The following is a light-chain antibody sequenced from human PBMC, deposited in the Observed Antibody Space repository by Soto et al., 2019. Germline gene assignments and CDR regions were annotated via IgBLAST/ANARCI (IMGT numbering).Light chain of an antibody. CDR3: QQYGDSPQT. Sequence: ENVLTQSTGTLSLSPGERATLSCRASQSVRSSYLAWYQQKPGQAPRLLLYGASSRATGIPDRFSGSGSGTDFTLTIDRLEPEDFAVYYCQQYGDSPQTFGQGTRLEI. CDR2: GAS. V-gene: IGKV3-20*01. J-gene: IGKJ5*01. CDR1: QSVRSSY.